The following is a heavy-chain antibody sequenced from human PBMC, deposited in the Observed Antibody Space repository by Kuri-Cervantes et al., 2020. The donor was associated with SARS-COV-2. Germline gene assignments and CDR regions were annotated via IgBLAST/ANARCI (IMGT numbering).Heavy chain of an antibody. CDR1: GYTFTSYD. CDR3: ARACTASRHYYYYMDV. Sequence: ASVKVSCKASGYTFTSYDINWVRQATGQGLEWMGWMNPNSGNTGYAQKFQGRVTMTRNTSISTAYMELSSLRSEDTAVYYCARACTASRHYYYYMDVWGKGTTVTVSS. J-gene: IGHJ6*03. CDR2: MNPNSGNT. V-gene: IGHV1-8*02.